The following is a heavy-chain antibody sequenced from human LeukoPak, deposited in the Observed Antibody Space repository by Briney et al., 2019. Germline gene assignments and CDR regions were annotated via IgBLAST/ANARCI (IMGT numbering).Heavy chain of an antibody. Sequence: GGSLRLSCAASGFTFSSYAMNWVRQAPGKGLEWVSSISSSSSHIYYADSVKGRFTISRDNAKNSLYLQMNSLRAEDTAVYYCARTLTTVVTAPDYWGQGTLVTVSS. CDR1: GFTFSSYA. J-gene: IGHJ4*02. CDR3: ARTLTTVVTAPDY. V-gene: IGHV3-21*01. CDR2: ISSSSSHI. D-gene: IGHD4-23*01.